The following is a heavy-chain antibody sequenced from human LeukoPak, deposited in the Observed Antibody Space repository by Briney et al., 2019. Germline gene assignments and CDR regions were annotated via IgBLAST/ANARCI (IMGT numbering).Heavy chain of an antibody. D-gene: IGHD4-17*01. V-gene: IGHV3-23*01. CDR1: GFTFSSYA. CDR2: ISGSGGST. J-gene: IGHJ4*02. CDR3: ARRDYADYVPYLDY. Sequence: GGSLRLSCAASGFTFSSYAMSWVRQAPGKGLEWVSAISGSGGSTYYADSVKGRFTISRDNSKNTLYLQMNSLRAEDTAVYFCARRDYADYVPYLDYWGQGTLVTVSS.